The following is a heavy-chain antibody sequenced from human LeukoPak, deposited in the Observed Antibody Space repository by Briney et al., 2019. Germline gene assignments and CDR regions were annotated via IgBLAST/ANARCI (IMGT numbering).Heavy chain of an antibody. CDR2: INPNSGGT. D-gene: IGHD2-15*01. V-gene: IGHV1-2*02. CDR3: ARVGAAKRSFDY. Sequence: WASVRVSCKASGYTFTGYYMHWVRQAPGQGLEWMGWINPNSGGTNYAQKFQGRVTMTRDTSISTAYMELSRLRSDDTAVYYCARVGAAKRSFDYWGQGTLVTVSS. J-gene: IGHJ4*02. CDR1: GYTFTGYY.